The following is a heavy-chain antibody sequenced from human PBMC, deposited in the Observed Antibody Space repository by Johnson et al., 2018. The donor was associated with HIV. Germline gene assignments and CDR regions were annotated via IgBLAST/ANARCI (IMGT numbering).Heavy chain of an antibody. D-gene: IGHD2-8*02. CDR3: TRDNEDIVLVGAFDI. J-gene: IGHJ3*02. CDR1: GFTVSSNY. CDR2: IYSDGTT. V-gene: IGHV3-66*01. Sequence: VQLVESGGGLVQPGGSLRLSCAASGFTVSSNYMSWVRQAPGKGLAWVSVIYSDGTTYYADFVKGRFTISRDSSKDTLYLQMNSLRAEDTAVYYCTRDNEDIVLVGAFDIWGQGTMVTVSS.